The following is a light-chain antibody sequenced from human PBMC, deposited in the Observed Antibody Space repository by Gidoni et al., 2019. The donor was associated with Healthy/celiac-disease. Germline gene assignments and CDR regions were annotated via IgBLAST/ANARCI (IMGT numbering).Light chain of an antibody. V-gene: IGKV1-16*02. J-gene: IGKJ2*01. CDR3: QQYNSYPYT. CDR2: AAS. CDR1: QGISTY. Sequence: DIQMTQSPSSLSASVGDRVTLTCRASQGISTYLAWFQQKPGKAPKPLIYAASSLQSGVPSKFSGSGSGTDFTLTISSLQPEDFATYYCQQYNSYPYTFGQXTKLEIK.